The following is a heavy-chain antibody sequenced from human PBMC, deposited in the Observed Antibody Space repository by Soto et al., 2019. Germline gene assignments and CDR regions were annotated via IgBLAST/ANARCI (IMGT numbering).Heavy chain of an antibody. CDR1: GGSISSYY. V-gene: IGHV4-59*01. CDR2: IYYSGST. CDR3: ASQTGDGYNFDY. Sequence: KPSETLSLTCTVSGGSISSYYWSWIRQPPGKGLEWIGYIYYSGSTNYNPSLKSRVTISVDTSKNQFSLKLSSVTAADTAVYYCASQTGDGYNFDYWGQGTLVTVSS. J-gene: IGHJ4*02. D-gene: IGHD5-12*01.